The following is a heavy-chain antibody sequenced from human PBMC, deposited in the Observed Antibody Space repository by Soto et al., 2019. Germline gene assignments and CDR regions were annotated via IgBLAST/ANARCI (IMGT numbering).Heavy chain of an antibody. J-gene: IGHJ5*02. D-gene: IGHD3-22*01. Sequence: NPSETLSLTGTVSVGSFSSGGQSWSWIRQPPGKGLEWIGSIYETKRTNYDPSLMSRVTISVDTSKNQFSLKLNSVTAADTAVYYCARADYYSSGYYPRPPWGQGTLVTVSS. CDR1: VGSFSSGGQS. CDR3: ARADYYSSGYYPRPP. CDR2: IYETKRT. V-gene: IGHV4-61*08.